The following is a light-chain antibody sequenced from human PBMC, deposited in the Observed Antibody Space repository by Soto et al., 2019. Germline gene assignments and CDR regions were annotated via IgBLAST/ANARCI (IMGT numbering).Light chain of an antibody. CDR1: QSVSNN. V-gene: IGKV3-15*01. Sequence: EIVMTQSPATLSVSPGERATLSCRASQSVSNNLAWYQQKHGQAPRLLFYGASTRAAGIPARFSGSGSGTEFTLTISSLQSEDFAVYFCQQYNNWPRWAFGQGTKV. CDR2: GAS. J-gene: IGKJ1*01. CDR3: QQYNNWPRWA.